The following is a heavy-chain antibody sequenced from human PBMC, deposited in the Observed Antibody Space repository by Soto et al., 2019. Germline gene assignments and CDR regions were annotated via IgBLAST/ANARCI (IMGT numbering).Heavy chain of an antibody. CDR2: ISIYLSCS. CDR1: GYIFSNYG. V-gene: IGHV1-18*01. D-gene: IGHD6-19*01. Sequence: FQLVQSGAELKMPGASVKVSCKTSGYIFSNYGITWVRQAPGQGLEWSGWISIYLSCSHSSPNLHGRLIMTADTSKSTAFLKLRNLRVEDTAVYFCARNSSGWVASWGQGTLVTVSS. J-gene: IGHJ5*01. CDR3: ARNSSGWVAS.